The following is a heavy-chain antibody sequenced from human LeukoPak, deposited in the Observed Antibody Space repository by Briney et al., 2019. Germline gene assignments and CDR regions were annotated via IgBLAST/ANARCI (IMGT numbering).Heavy chain of an antibody. CDR3: ARKEWVPYYFDY. V-gene: IGHV4-4*07. J-gene: IGHJ4*02. CDR2: IYTSGST. CDR1: CGFISSYY. D-gene: IGHD3-3*01. Sequence: SETLSLTCTVSCGFISSYYWSWIRQRAGRGREWIGRIYTSGSTNYNPSLKSRVAISVDMSKNQFSLKLNSVTAADTAVYHCARKEWVPYYFDYWGQGALVTVSS.